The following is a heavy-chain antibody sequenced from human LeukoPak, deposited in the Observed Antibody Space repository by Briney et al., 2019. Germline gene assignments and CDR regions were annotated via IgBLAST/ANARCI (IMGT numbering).Heavy chain of an antibody. Sequence: ASVTVSCKASGYTFTSYGISWVRQAPGQGLEWMGWISAYNGNTNYAQKLQGRVTMTTDTSTSTAYMELRSLRSDDTAVYYCARTPSRPWELLNDYWGQGTLVTVSS. CDR3: ARTPSRPWELLNDY. CDR2: ISAYNGNT. J-gene: IGHJ4*02. D-gene: IGHD1-26*01. V-gene: IGHV1-18*01. CDR1: GYTFTSYG.